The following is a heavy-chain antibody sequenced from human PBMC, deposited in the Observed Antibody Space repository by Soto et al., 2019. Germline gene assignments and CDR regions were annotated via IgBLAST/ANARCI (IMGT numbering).Heavy chain of an antibody. CDR2: ISGSGGIT. J-gene: IGHJ3*02. D-gene: IGHD6-13*01. Sequence: EVQLLESGGGLVQPGGSLRLSCAASGFTFSSYAMSWVRQAPGQGLGWVSGISGSGGITHYADSVKGRFTISRDNSRNTLHLQMISLRAEDTGVYYCAKDLGYGSSWRYALDMWGQGTLVTVSS. V-gene: IGHV3-23*01. CDR3: AKDLGYGSSWRYALDM. CDR1: GFTFSSYA.